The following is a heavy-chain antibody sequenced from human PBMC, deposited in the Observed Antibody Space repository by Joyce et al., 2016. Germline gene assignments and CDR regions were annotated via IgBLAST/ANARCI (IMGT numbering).Heavy chain of an antibody. J-gene: IGHJ5*02. CDR2: ITNRGST. Sequence: QVQLQESGPGLVKPSQTLSLTGSVSGGSISSGGYYWSWIRQHPEEGLEWIGYITNRGSTYYTPSRKSRVTISVDTSKIQFSLKRSSVTAADTAVYYCARGLLWFGESRFDPWGQGTLVTVSS. CDR1: GGSISSGGYY. D-gene: IGHD3-10*01. V-gene: IGHV4-31*03. CDR3: ARGLLWFGESRFDP.